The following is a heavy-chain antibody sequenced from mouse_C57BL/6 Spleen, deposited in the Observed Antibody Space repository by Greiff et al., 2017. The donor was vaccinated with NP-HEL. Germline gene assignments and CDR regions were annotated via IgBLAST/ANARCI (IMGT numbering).Heavy chain of an antibody. V-gene: IGHV1-15*01. CDR3: TREATVVATADYLDY. CDR1: GYTFTDYE. D-gene: IGHD1-1*01. J-gene: IGHJ2*01. CDR2: IDPETGGT. Sequence: VQLQQSGAELVRPGASVTLSCKASGYTFTDYEMHWVKQTPVHGLEWIGAIDPETGGTAYNQKFKGKAILTADKSSSTAYMELRSLTSEDSAVYYGTREATVVATADYLDYWGQGTTLTVSS.